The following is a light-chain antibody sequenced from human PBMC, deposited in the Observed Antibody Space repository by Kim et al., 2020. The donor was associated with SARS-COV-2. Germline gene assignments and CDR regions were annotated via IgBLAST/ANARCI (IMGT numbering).Light chain of an antibody. J-gene: IGLJ3*02. CDR3: QSYDRSLSGSV. CDR1: TANIGAYYD. Sequence: QGVTLSCTWSTANIGAYYDVHWYQQLPGTAPKLLIHANTNRPSGVPDRFSGSKSGTSASLDITGLQAEDEAVYYCQSYDRSLSGSVFGGGTQLTVL. CDR2: ANT. V-gene: IGLV1-40*01.